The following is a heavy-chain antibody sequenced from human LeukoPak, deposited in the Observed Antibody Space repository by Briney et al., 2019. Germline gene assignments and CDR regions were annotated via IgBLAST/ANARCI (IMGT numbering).Heavy chain of an antibody. CDR2: ISSSSSYI. D-gene: IGHD2-2*01. CDR1: GFTFSSYW. V-gene: IGHV3-21*01. Sequence: GGSLRLSCAASGFTFSSYWMSWVRQAPGKGLEWVSSISSSSSYIYYADSVKGRFTISRDNAKNSLYLQMNSLRAEDTAVYYCARMTSCPLGLWGQGTLVTVSS. J-gene: IGHJ4*02. CDR3: ARMTSCPLGL.